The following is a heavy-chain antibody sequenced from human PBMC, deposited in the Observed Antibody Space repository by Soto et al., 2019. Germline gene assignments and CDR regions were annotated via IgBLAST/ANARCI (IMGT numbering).Heavy chain of an antibody. Sequence: QVQLVQSGAEVKKPGASVKVSCKASGYTFTSYGVSWVRQAPGQGLAWMGWISANNGNTNYAQKLQGRVTMTTDTAPSTAYLDLRSLRSDDTAVYYCARDRGSYALDYWGQGTLVTVSS. J-gene: IGHJ4*02. CDR2: ISANNGNT. CDR3: ARDRGSYALDY. D-gene: IGHD1-26*01. V-gene: IGHV1-18*01. CDR1: GYTFTSYG.